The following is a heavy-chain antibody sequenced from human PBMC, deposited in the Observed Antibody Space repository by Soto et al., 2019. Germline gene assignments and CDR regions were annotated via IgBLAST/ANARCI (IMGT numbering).Heavy chain of an antibody. CDR1: GFTFTNFD. CDR2: ISGSGSII. D-gene: IGHD3-9*01. Sequence: SLRLSCETSGFTFTNFDLSWVRQAPGKGLEWVAFISGSGSIIYYTDSVKGRFTISKDDARTSLFLQMDTLRPEDTAVSDCVRGERNILTHAYRKWGIYFDFWAQGTRVTV. CDR3: VRGERNILTHAYRKWGIYFDF. J-gene: IGHJ4*02. V-gene: IGHV3-48*03.